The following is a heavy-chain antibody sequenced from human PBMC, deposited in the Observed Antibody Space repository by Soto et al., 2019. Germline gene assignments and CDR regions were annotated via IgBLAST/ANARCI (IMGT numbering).Heavy chain of an antibody. CDR1: GGSISSGDYY. CDR3: ARVRYSGYDFDY. Sequence: SETLSLTCTVSGGSISSGDYYWSWIRQPPGKGLEWIGYIYYSGSTYYNPSLKSRVTISVDTSKNQFSLKPSSVTAADTAVYYCARVRYSGYDFDYWGQGTLVTVSS. V-gene: IGHV4-30-4*01. J-gene: IGHJ4*02. D-gene: IGHD5-12*01. CDR2: IYYSGST.